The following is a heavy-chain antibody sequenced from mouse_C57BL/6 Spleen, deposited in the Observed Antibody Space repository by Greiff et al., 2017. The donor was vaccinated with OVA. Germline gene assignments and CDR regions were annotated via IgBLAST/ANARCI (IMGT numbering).Heavy chain of an antibody. D-gene: IGHD1-1*01. J-gene: IGHJ3*01. Sequence: QVQLQQSGAELVKPGASVKMSCKASGYTFTTYPIEWMKQNHGKSLEWIGNFHPYNDDTKYNEQVKGKATLTVEKSSSTVYLELSRLTSDDSAVYYGARGDYYGSTWFAYWGQGTLGTVSA. CDR1: GYTFTTYP. CDR3: ARGDYYGSTWFAY. V-gene: IGHV1-47*01. CDR2: FHPYNDDT.